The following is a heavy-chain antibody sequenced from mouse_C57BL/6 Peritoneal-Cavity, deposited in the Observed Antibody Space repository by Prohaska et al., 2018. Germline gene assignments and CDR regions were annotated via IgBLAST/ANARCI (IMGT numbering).Heavy chain of an antibody. J-gene: IGHJ2*01. CDR3: GRGEYLDY. CDR1: GYTFTDHI. CDR2: IYPESGET. Sequence: SHVASVTLSCKASGYTFTDHIMNWVKKRPGQGLEWIGRIYPESGETNYNQKFMGKATFSVDRSSSTVYMVLNSLTSEDPAVYYCGRGEYLDYWGQGTTLTVSS. V-gene: IGHV1-11*01.